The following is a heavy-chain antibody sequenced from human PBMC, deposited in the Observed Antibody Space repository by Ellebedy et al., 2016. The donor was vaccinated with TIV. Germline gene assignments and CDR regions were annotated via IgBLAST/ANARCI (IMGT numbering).Heavy chain of an antibody. Sequence: ASVKVSXXASGYTFTSYYMHWVRQAPGQGLEWMGIINPSGGSTSYAQKFQGRVTMTRDTSTSTVYMELSSLRSEDTAVYYCARDVTVTDDYYYYYGMDVWGQGTTVTVSS. D-gene: IGHD4-17*01. CDR2: INPSGGST. CDR1: GYTFTSYY. CDR3: ARDVTVTDDYYYYYGMDV. J-gene: IGHJ6*02. V-gene: IGHV1-46*01.